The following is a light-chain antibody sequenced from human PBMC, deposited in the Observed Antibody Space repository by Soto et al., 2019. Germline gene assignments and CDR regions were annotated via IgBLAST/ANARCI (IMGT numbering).Light chain of an antibody. CDR1: QSVSSN. CDR3: QQYNNWPQT. V-gene: IGKV3-15*01. CDR2: GAS. J-gene: IGKJ1*01. Sequence: EIVMTQSPATLSVSPGERATLSCRASQSVSSNLARYQQKPGQAPRLLIYGASNRATGIPARFSGSGSVTEFTLTISSQQSEDFSVYYCQQYNNWPQTFGQGTNVEIK.